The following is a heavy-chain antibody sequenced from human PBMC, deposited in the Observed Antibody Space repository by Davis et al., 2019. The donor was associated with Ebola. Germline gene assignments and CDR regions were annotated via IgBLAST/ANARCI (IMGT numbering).Heavy chain of an antibody. CDR1: GFPLSRYG. CDR3: AKDLAESGDGYGYYYYGMDV. Sequence: GESLKTPCAVSGFPLSRYGMHWVRQAPGRGLEYLATIPYDGTKKYYADSVKDRFTIARDNSKNTLFLQINSVRPEDTAAYYFAKDLAESGDGYGYYYYGMDVRGQGTTVIVSS. V-gene: IGHV3-30*18. CDR2: IPYDGTKK. J-gene: IGHJ6*02. D-gene: IGHD5-12*01.